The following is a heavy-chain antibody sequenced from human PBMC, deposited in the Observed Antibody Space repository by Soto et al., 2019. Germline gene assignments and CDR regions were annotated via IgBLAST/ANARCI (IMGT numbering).Heavy chain of an antibody. D-gene: IGHD5-18*01. J-gene: IGHJ2*01. CDR1: GFTFSSYS. CDR2: ISSSSSTI. V-gene: IGHV3-48*02. CDR3: ARVDTAMAHYWYFDL. Sequence: EVQLVESGGGLVQPGGSLRLSCAASGFTFSSYSMNWVRQAPGKGLEWVSYISSSSSTIYYADSVKGRFTISRDNAKNTQYLQMNSLSDEDTAVYYCARVDTAMAHYWYFDLWGRGTLVTVSS.